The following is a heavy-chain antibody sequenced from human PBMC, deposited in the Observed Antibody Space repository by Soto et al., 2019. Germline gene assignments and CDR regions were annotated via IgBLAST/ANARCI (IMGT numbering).Heavy chain of an antibody. CDR2: ISAYNGNT. V-gene: IGHV1-18*01. CDR3: ARIVSGYYDSSGYYPDY. J-gene: IGHJ4*02. Sequence: ASVKVSCKASGYTFTSYGISWVRQAPGQGLEWMGWISAYNGNTNYAQKIQGRVTMTIDTSTSTAYMELRSLRSDDTAVYYCARIVSGYYDSSGYYPDYWGQGTLVTSPQ. D-gene: IGHD3-22*01. CDR1: GYTFTSYG.